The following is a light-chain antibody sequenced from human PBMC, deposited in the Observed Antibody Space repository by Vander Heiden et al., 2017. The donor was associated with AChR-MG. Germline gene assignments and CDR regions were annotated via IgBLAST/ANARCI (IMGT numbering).Light chain of an antibody. CDR3: QSYDNGLSG. J-gene: IGLJ3*02. Sequence: QSVPTQPPSVSRAPGQRVTIHCTACGSNIRTGYEVHWYKQLPGTAHKLLIYAYHNRPSGVPDRFSGSKSGTSASLAITGLQAEDEADYYCQSYDNGLSGFGGGTKLTVL. V-gene: IGLV1-40*01. CDR1: GSNIRTGYE. CDR2: AYH.